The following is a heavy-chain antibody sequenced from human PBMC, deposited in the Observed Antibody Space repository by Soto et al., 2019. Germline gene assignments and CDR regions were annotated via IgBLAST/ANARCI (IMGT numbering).Heavy chain of an antibody. CDR3: ATGYSSSPRYDY. CDR2: ISVSGGST. CDR1: GFTFSNYA. Sequence: GGSLRLSCAASGFTFSNYAMNWVRQAPGKGLEWVSGISVSGGSTYYADSVKGRFTTSRDNSKNTVSLQMNSLRAEDTAVYYCATGYSSSPRYDYWGQGTLVTVSS. D-gene: IGHD6-13*01. V-gene: IGHV3-23*01. J-gene: IGHJ4*02.